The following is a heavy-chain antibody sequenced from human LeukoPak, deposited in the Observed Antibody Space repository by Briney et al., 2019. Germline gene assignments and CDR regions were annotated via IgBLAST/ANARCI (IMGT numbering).Heavy chain of an antibody. J-gene: IGHJ4*02. Sequence: GGSLRLSCAVSGLTLSNYGMSWVRQAPGKGLEWVAGISDSGGRTNYADSVKGRFTISRDNPKNTPYLQINSLRAEDTAVYFCAKRGVVIRVILVGFHKEAYYFDSWGQGALVTVSS. D-gene: IGHD3-22*01. CDR2: ISDSGGRT. CDR3: AKRGVVIRVILVGFHKEAYYFDS. V-gene: IGHV3-23*01. CDR1: GLTLSNYG.